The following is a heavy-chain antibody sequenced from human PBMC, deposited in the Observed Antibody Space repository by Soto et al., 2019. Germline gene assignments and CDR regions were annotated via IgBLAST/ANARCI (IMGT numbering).Heavy chain of an antibody. CDR2: ISYDGSNK. CDR1: GFTFSSYA. CDR3: ARDHAVVVTANLDY. V-gene: IGHV3-30-3*01. J-gene: IGHJ4*01. D-gene: IGHD2-21*02. Sequence: QVQLVESGGGVVQPGRSLRLSCAASGFTFSSYAMHWVRQAPGKGLEWVAVISYDGSNKYYADSVKGRFTISRDNSKNTLYLQMNSLRAEYTAVYYCARDHAVVVTANLDYWRHGTLVTVSS.